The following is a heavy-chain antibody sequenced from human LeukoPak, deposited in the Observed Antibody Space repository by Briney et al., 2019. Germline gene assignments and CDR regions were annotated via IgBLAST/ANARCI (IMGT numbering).Heavy chain of an antibody. CDR1: GGSINSASYY. D-gene: IGHD1-1*01. J-gene: IGHJ5*02. Sequence: SETLSLTCTVSGGSINSASYYWGWIRQSPGKGLEWIGAIYYSGVTFYNPSLKSRVTISVDTSKNQFSLKLTSVTAADTSIYYCVGRKSTTPNWFDPWGQGTLATVSS. CDR3: VGRKSTTPNWFDP. V-gene: IGHV4-39*01. CDR2: IYYSGVT.